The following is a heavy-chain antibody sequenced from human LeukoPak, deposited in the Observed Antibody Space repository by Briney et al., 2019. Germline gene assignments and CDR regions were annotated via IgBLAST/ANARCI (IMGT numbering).Heavy chain of an antibody. D-gene: IGHD3-9*01. CDR1: GFTFSSYS. CDR3: AREADILTGYNDDAIDI. J-gene: IGHJ3*02. V-gene: IGHV3-21*01. CDR2: ISSSSSYI. Sequence: GGSLRLSCAASGFTFSSYSMNWVRQAPVKELEWVSSISSSSSYIYYADSVKGRFTISRDNAKNSLYLQMNSLRAEDTAVYYCAREADILTGYNDDAIDIRGQGTMVTVSS.